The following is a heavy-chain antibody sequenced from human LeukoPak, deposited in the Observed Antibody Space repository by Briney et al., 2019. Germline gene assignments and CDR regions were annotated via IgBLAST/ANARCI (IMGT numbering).Heavy chain of an antibody. CDR2: IIPILGIA. D-gene: IGHD2-21*02. Sequence: GASVKVSCKASGGTFSSYAISSVRQAPGQGLEWLGRIIPILGIANYAQKFQGRVTITADKSTSTAYMELSSLRSEDTAVYYCARGMVVTAPDAFDIWGQGTMVTVSS. V-gene: IGHV1-69*04. CDR3: ARGMVVTAPDAFDI. J-gene: IGHJ3*02. CDR1: GGTFSSYA.